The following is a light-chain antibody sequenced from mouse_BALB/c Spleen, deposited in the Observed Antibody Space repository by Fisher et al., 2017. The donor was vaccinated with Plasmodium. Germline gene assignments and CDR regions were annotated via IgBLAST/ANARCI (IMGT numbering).Light chain of an antibody. Sequence: DIVMTQSTLSLPVSLGDQASISCRSSQSIVHSNGNTYLEWYLQRPGQSPKLLIYKVSNRFSGVPDRFSGSGSGTDFTLSINSVETEDFGMYFRQQSNSWPLTFGAGTKLELK. CDR2: KVS. CDR3: QQSNSWPLT. V-gene: IGKV1-117*01. J-gene: IGKJ5*01. CDR1: QSIVHSNGNTY.